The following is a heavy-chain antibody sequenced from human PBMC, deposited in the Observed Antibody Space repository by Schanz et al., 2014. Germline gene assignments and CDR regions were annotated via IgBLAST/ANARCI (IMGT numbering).Heavy chain of an antibody. J-gene: IGHJ5*02. CDR3: ARTLVNGSRKWFVP. V-gene: IGHV4-4*07. Sequence: QVQLQESGPGLVKPSETLSLTCAVSGASVSSFYWSWIRQPAGKGLEWIGHVYATGKTKYNPSLKSRAPMSVDTPQKQTSLKLTSVTAADTAVYYCARTLVNGSRKWFVPWGPGTQVTVSS. CDR2: VYATGKT. D-gene: IGHD3-10*01. CDR1: GASVSSFY.